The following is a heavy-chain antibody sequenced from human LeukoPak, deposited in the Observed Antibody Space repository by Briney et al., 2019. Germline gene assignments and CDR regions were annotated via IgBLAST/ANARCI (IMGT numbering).Heavy chain of an antibody. CDR1: GYTFTNYY. Sequence: ASVKVSCKASGYTFTNYYMHWVRQAPGQGLEWMGIINPSGGRTAYAQRFQGRVTVTSDMSTSTVYMELSSLRSDDTAVYYYARAYDSSGYYRDWFDPWGQGTLVTVSS. D-gene: IGHD3-22*01. CDR2: INPSGGRT. V-gene: IGHV1-46*01. CDR3: ARAYDSSGYYRDWFDP. J-gene: IGHJ5*02.